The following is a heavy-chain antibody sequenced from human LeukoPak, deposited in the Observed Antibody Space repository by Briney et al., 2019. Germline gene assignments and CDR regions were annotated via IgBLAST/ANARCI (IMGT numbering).Heavy chain of an antibody. D-gene: IGHD2/OR15-2a*01. CDR1: GFTFSSYA. CDR2: ISGSGGST. V-gene: IGHV3-23*01. CDR3: AGQGPLSNYYYYGMDV. Sequence: AGGSLRLSCAASGFTFSSYAMSWVRQAPGKGLEWVSAISGSGGSTYYADSVKGRSTIFRDNAKNTLYLQMNSLRAEDTAVYYCAGQGPLSNYYYYGMDVWGQGTTVTVSS. J-gene: IGHJ6*02.